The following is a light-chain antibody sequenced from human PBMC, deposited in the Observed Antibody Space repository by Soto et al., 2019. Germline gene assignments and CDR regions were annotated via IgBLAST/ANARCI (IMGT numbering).Light chain of an antibody. V-gene: IGLV2-14*01. CDR2: DVS. Sequence: QSALTQPASVSGSPGQSITISCTGTSSDVGGYNYVSWYQQHPGKAPKLMIFDVSNRPSGVSNRFSGSKSGNTASLTISGLKAEDEAEYYCSSYTSSSTLVFGTGTKVTVL. CDR3: SSYTSSSTLV. J-gene: IGLJ1*01. CDR1: SSDVGGYNY.